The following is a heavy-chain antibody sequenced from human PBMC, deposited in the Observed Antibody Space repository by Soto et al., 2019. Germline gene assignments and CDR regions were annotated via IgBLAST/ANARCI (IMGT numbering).Heavy chain of an antibody. Sequence: EVQLLESGGGLVQPGGSLRLSCAASGFTFSNYAMSWVRQAPGKGLEWVSGLSDGGGSTFYADSVKGRFTISRDNAKNTLYLQMNSLRAEDTAVYYCAKDLLDYWGQGTLVTVSS. V-gene: IGHV3-23*01. CDR2: LSDGGGST. CDR3: AKDLLDY. J-gene: IGHJ4*02. CDR1: GFTFSNYA.